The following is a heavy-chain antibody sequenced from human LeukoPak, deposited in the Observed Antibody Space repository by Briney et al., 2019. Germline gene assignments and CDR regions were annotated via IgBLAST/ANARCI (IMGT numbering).Heavy chain of an antibody. CDR3: ARNLGSSWYYDYYYGMDV. V-gene: IGHV1-18*01. J-gene: IGHJ6*02. CDR2: ISAYNGNT. Sequence: ASVKVSCKASGYTFTSYGISWVRQAPGQGLEWMGWISAYNGNTNYAQKLQGRVTMTTDTSASTAYMELRSLRSDDTAVYYCARNLGSSWYYDYYYGMDVWGQGTTVTVSS. CDR1: GYTFTSYG. D-gene: IGHD6-13*01.